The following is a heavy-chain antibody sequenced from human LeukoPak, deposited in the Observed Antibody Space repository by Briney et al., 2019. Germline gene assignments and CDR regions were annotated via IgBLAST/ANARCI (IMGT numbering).Heavy chain of an antibody. CDR1: GYSISSGYY. V-gene: IGHV4-61*01. CDR2: IYYSGST. Sequence: SETLSLTCTVSGYSISSGYYWSWIRQPPGKGLEWIGYIYYSGSTNYNPSLKSRVTISVDTSKNQFSLKLSSVTAADTAVYYCARDLGSGWYGSGFGFDYWGQGTLVTVSS. CDR3: ARDLGSGWYGSGFGFDY. J-gene: IGHJ4*02. D-gene: IGHD6-19*01.